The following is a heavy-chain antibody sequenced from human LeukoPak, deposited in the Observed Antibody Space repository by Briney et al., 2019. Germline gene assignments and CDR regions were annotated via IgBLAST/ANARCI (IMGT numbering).Heavy chain of an antibody. J-gene: IGHJ3*02. CDR1: DGSISSYY. Sequence: SSETLSLTCTASDGSISSYYWSWIRQPAGKGLEWIGRIYTSGSTNYNPSLKSRVTMSVDTSKNQFSLKLSSVTAADTAVYYCARVLRLLDAFDIWGQGTMVTVSS. CDR3: ARVLRLLDAFDI. D-gene: IGHD2-15*01. CDR2: IYTSGST. V-gene: IGHV4-4*07.